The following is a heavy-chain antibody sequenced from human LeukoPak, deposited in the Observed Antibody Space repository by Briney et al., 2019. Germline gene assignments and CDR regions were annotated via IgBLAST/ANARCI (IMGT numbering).Heavy chain of an antibody. J-gene: IGHJ1*01. CDR3: ARRDVDMATITY. Sequence: ASVKVPCKASGYTFISHYINWVRQAPGQGLEWMGIINPNGGSTTYGQKFQGRVTMTRDTSPSTVYMELSSLRSEDTAVYYCARRDVDMATITYWGQGTLVTVSS. D-gene: IGHD5-24*01. CDR2: INPNGGST. V-gene: IGHV1-46*01. CDR1: GYTFISHY.